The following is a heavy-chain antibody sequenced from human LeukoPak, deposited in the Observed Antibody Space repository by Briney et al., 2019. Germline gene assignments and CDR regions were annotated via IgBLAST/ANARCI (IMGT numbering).Heavy chain of an antibody. V-gene: IGHV5-51*01. CDR1: GHNFNTYW. D-gene: IGHD3-3*01. J-gene: IGHJ5*02. Sequence: GESLKISCQGSGHNFNTYWIGWVRQKPGKGLEWMGIIYPGDSDTRYSPSFQGQVTISAGKSISTAYLQWSSLKASDTAMYYCARSYYDFWSGYYRSVWFDPWGQGTLVTVSS. CDR2: IYPGDSDT. CDR3: ARSYYDFWSGYYRSVWFDP.